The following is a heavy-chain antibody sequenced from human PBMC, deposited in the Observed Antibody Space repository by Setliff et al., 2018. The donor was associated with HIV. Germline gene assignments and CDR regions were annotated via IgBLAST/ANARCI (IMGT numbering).Heavy chain of an antibody. CDR3: ARFNALLGSSTYYDY. CDR1: EGYITGYY. V-gene: IGHV4-59*01. J-gene: IGHJ4*02. D-gene: IGHD3-22*01. Sequence: SETLSLTCTVSEGYITGYYWTWIRQPPGRGLEWIGYIFYSGTTKFNPSLKGRAAISVDSSNNQFSLKMTSVTAADTAVYFCARFNALLGSSTYYDYWGPGLLVTVS. CDR2: IFYSGTT.